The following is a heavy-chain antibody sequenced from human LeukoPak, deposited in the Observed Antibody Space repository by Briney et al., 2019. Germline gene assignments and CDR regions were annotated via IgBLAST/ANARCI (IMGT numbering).Heavy chain of an antibody. V-gene: IGHV4-59*01. J-gene: IGHJ3*02. Sequence: SETLSLTCTVSGGSISSYYWSWIRQPPGKGLEWIGYIYYSGRTNYSPSLKSRVTIFGDTSKNQFFLKLSSVTAADTAVYYCARARYVNSFYAFDIWGQGTLVTVSS. CDR3: ARARYVNSFYAFDI. CDR1: GGSISSYY. D-gene: IGHD3-9*01. CDR2: IYYSGRT.